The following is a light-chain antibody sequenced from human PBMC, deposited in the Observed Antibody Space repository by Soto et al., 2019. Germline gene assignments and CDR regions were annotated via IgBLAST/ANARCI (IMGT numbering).Light chain of an antibody. CDR1: SSDDGSYNL. J-gene: IGLJ2*01. CDR3: CSYAGSSTGVV. CDR2: EGS. V-gene: IGLV2-23*01. Sequence: QSALTQPASVSGSPGQSITMSCTGTSSDDGSYNLVSWYQQHPGKAPKLMIYEGSKRPSGVSNRFSGSKSGNTASLTISGLQAEDEADYYCCSYAGSSTGVVFGGGTKLTVL.